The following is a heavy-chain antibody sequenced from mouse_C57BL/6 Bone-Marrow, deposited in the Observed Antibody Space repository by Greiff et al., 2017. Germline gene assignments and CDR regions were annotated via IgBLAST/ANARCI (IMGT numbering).Heavy chain of an antibody. J-gene: IGHJ1*03. V-gene: IGHV1-80*01. CDR3: ARYHSGRGYCVV. CDR2: IYPGDGDT. CDR1: GYAFSSYW. D-gene: IGHD1-1*01. Sequence: QVQLQQSGAELVKPGASVKISCKASGYAFSSYWMNWVKQRPGKGLEWIGQIYPGDGDTNYNGKFKGKATLTADKSSSTAYMQLSSLTSEDSAIYFCARYHSGRGYCVVGATETTVTVLS.